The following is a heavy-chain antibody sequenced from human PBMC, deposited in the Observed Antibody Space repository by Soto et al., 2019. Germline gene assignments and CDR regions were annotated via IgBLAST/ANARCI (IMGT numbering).Heavy chain of an antibody. J-gene: IGHJ4*02. CDR1: GVPITSTNS. Sequence: PSETLSLTCAVSGVPITSTNSWSWVRQPPGKGLEWIGEVFVGGATTYNPSLKSRVTISVDMAKSQFSLNLASVTAADTAVYYCASDTYDDYNAFDFWGQGIPVTVSS. CDR2: VFVGGAT. V-gene: IGHV4-4*02. CDR3: ASDTYDDYNAFDF. D-gene: IGHD4-17*01.